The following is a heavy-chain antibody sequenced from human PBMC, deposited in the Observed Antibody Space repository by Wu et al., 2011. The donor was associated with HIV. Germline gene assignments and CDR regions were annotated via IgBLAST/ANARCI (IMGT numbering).Heavy chain of an antibody. CDR1: GGTFSSSA. CDR2: IIPILGAV. CDR3: TKSNSTNWLTLFF. J-gene: IGHJ4*01. Sequence: QVQLVQSGAEVKKPGSSVKVSCKTSGGTFSSSAISWVRQAPGQGLEWMGRIIPILGAVNYAQKFQGRVTIIADESTGTAYMDLGSLRTDDTAVYYCTKSNSTNWLTLFFWGQGNPGHRLL. D-gene: IGHD1-1*01. V-gene: IGHV1-69*18.